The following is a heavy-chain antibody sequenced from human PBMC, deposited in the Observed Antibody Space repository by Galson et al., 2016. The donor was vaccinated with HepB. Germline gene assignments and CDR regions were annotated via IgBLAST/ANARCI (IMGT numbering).Heavy chain of an antibody. CDR2: ISWNNNNI. CDR1: GFTFGDYA. CDR3: AKGGGAYPGVTAAQLNWFDP. V-gene: IGHV3-9*01. J-gene: IGHJ5*02. Sequence: SLRLSCAASGFTFGDYAMHWVRQAPGKGLEWVSGISWNNNNIGYADSVKGRFTISRDNAKNFVYLQMSSLGAEDTALYYCAKGGGAYPGVTAAQLNWFDPRGQGTLVIVSS. D-gene: IGHD6-13*01.